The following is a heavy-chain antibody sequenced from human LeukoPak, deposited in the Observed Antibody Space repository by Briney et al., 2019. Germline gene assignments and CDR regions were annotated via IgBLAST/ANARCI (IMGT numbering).Heavy chain of an antibody. Sequence: GGSLRLSCAASEFTVGNYYMAWVREAPGGGLEWLSIIDIGGATDYADSVKGRFTISRDKSKNTLYLQMNSPRVEDTAVYYCARDPIVITSWHAFDLWGQGTMVTVSS. J-gene: IGHJ3*01. D-gene: IGHD2/OR15-2a*01. CDR1: EFTVGNYY. V-gene: IGHV3-66*02. CDR2: IDIGGAT. CDR3: ARDPIVITSWHAFDL.